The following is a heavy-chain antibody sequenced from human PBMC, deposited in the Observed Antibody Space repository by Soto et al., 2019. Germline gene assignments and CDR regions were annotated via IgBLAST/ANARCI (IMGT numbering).Heavy chain of an antibody. CDR2: IIPILGIA. CDR1: GYTFTRSG. Sequence: SVKVSCKASGYTFTRSGISWVRQAPGQGLEWMGRIIPILGIANYAQKFRGRVTITADKSTSTAYMELSSLRSEDTAVYYCARVYEGATADAFDIWGQGTMVTVSS. J-gene: IGHJ3*02. V-gene: IGHV1-69*04. D-gene: IGHD1-26*01. CDR3: ARVYEGATADAFDI.